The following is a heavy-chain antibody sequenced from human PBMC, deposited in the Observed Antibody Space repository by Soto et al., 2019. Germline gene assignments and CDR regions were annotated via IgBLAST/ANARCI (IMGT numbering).Heavy chain of an antibody. D-gene: IGHD6-19*01. CDR3: ARERIAVAGRDTSLFDY. V-gene: IGHV1-2*04. J-gene: IGHJ4*02. CDR1: GGTFSSYA. Sequence: ASVKVSCKASGGTFSSYAISWVRQAPGQGLEWMGWINPNSGGTNYAQKFQGWVTMTRDTSISTAYMELSRLRSDDTAVYYCARERIAVAGRDTSLFDYWGQGTLVTVSS. CDR2: INPNSGGT.